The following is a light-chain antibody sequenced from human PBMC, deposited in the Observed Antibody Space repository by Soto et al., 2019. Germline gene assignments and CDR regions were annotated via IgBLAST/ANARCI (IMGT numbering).Light chain of an antibody. Sequence: EIVLTQSPATLSLSPGERATLSCRASQSVSRYVAWYQQKPGQAPRLLIFDASTRATGIPARFSGSGSGTDFTLTISSLEPEDFAVYYCQQSRPWPYTFGQGTKVDIK. J-gene: IGKJ2*01. V-gene: IGKV3-11*01. CDR3: QQSRPWPYT. CDR1: QSVSRY. CDR2: DAS.